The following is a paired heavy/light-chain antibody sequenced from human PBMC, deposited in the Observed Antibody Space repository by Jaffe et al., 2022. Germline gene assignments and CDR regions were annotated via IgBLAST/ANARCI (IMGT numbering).Heavy chain of an antibody. CDR2: INHSGST. CDR3: ARGCITIFGVVIIRGRAYYFDY. CDR1: GGSFSGYY. D-gene: IGHD3-3*01. Sequence: QVQLQQWGAGLLKPSETLSLTCAVYGGSFSGYYWSWIRQPPGKGLEWIGEINHSGSTNYNPSLKSRVTISVDTSKNQFSLKLSSVTAADTAVYYCARGCITIFGVVIIRGRAYYFDYWGQGTLVTVSS. V-gene: IGHV4-34*01. J-gene: IGHJ4*02.
Light chain of an antibody. V-gene: IGKV1-39*01. CDR3: QQSYSTPPEPT. CDR2: AAS. CDR1: QSISSY. Sequence: DIQMTQSPSSLSASVGDRVTITCRASQSISSYLNWYQQKPGKAPKLLIYAASSLQSGVPSRFSGSGSGTDFTLTISSLQPEDFATYYCQQSYSTPPEPTFGQGTKLEIK. J-gene: IGKJ2*01.